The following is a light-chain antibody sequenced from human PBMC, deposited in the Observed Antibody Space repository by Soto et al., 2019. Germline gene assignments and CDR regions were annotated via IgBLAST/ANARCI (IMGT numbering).Light chain of an antibody. CDR1: SFNIGGNT. V-gene: IGLV1-44*01. CDR2: SNS. CDR3: ATWDDGLSAYV. J-gene: IGLJ1*01. Sequence: QSVLTQPPSASGTPGQRVTFSCSGSSFNIGGNTVSWFQHLPRTAPKLLIFSNSQRPSGVPDRFSGAKSGTSASLAISGLQSEDEANYYCATWDDGLSAYVFGTGTKLTVL.